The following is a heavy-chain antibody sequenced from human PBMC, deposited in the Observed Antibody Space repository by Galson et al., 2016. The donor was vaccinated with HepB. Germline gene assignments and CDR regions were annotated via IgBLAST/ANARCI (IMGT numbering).Heavy chain of an antibody. CDR2: ISFDGSNT. J-gene: IGHJ3*02. V-gene: IGHV3-30*03. CDR1: GFTFSSYG. Sequence: SLRLSCAASGFTFSSYGMHWVRQAPGKGLEWVAVISFDGSNTYYADSVKGRFTISRDNAKNSLYLQMNSLRAEDTAVYYCARTLPRAGAFDIWGQGTMVTVSS. CDR3: ARTLPRAGAFDI.